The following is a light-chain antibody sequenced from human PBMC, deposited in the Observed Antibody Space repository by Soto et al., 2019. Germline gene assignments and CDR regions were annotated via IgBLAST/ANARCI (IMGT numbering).Light chain of an antibody. V-gene: IGLV2-14*01. Sequence: QSVLTQPASVSGSPGQSITISCTGTSSDVGTYNYVSLYQHHPDKAPKLIIYEVSNRPSGVSNRFSGSKSGSTASLTISGLQAEDEADYHCTSYTRDTALVFGTGTKVTVL. J-gene: IGLJ1*01. CDR2: EVS. CDR1: SSDVGTYNY. CDR3: TSYTRDTALV.